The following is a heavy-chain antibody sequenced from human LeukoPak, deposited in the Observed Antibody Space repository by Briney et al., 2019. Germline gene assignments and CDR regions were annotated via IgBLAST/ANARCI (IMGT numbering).Heavy chain of an antibody. D-gene: IGHD3-9*01. J-gene: IGHJ3*02. CDR1: GGSFSGYY. Sequence: SETLSLTCAVYGGSFSGYYWSWIRQPPGKGLEWIGEINHSGSTNYNPSLKSRVTISVDTSKNQFSLKLSSVTAADTAVYYCARQDILTGFDAFDIWGQGTMVSVSS. CDR3: ARQDILTGFDAFDI. V-gene: IGHV4-34*01. CDR2: INHSGST.